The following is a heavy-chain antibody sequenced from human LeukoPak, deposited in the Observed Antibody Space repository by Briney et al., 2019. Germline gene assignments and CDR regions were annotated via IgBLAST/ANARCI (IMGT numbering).Heavy chain of an antibody. CDR2: INPNSGGT. CDR3: ARVRNYYDSSGYPSYYFDY. Sequence: ASVKVSCKASGYTFTGYYMHWVRQAPGQGLEWMGWINPNSGGTNYAQKFQGRVTMTRDTSISTAYMELSRLRSDDTAVYYCARVRNYYDSSGYPSYYFDYWGQGTLVT. V-gene: IGHV1-2*02. D-gene: IGHD3-22*01. CDR1: GYTFTGYY. J-gene: IGHJ4*02.